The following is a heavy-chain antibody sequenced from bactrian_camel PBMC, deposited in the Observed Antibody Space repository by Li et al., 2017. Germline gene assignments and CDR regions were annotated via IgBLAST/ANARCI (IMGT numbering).Heavy chain of an antibody. Sequence: QVQLVESGGGLVQPGGSLRLSCAASGFTFSIYSMSWVRQAPGKGLEWVSGILEDGKNRAVTDSVKGRFTISRDDATNTVYLQMSDLKSEDTALCYCARNQVPEYWGQGTQVTVS. CDR2: ILEDGKNR. V-gene: IGHV3S6*01. CDR3: ARNQVPEY. J-gene: IGHJ4*01. CDR1: GFTFSIYS.